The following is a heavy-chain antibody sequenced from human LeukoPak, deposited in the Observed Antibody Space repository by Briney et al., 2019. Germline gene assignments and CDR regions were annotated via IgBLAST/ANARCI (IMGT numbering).Heavy chain of an antibody. CDR1: GFTFSSYA. J-gene: IGHJ4*02. D-gene: IGHD1-26*01. CDR2: ISYDGSNK. CDR3: ARGSGSYSSYYFDY. V-gene: IGHV3-30*04. Sequence: GGSLRLSCAASGFTFSSYAMHWVRQAPGKGLEWVAVISYDGSNKYYADSVKGRFTISRDNSKNTLYLQMNSLRAEDTAVYYCARGSGSYSSYYFDYWGQGTLVTVSS.